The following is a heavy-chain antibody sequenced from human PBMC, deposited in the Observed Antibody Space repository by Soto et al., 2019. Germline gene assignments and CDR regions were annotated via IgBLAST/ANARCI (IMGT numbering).Heavy chain of an antibody. CDR1: GFTFSSYA. CDR2: ISGSGGST. V-gene: IGHV3-23*01. CDR3: AKVLIAARPASYYGMDV. D-gene: IGHD6-6*01. J-gene: IGHJ6*02. Sequence: PVGSLRLSCAASGFTFSSYAMSWVRQAPGKGLEWVSAISGSGGSTYYADSVKGRFTISRDNSKNTLYLQMNSLRAEDTAVYYCAKVLIAARPASYYGMDVWGQGTTVTVSS.